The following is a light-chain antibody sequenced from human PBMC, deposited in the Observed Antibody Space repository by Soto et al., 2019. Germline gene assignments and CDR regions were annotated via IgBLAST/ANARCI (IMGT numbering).Light chain of an antibody. V-gene: IGKV1-6*01. J-gene: IGKJ1*01. CDR1: QDIRSA. CDR2: AAS. Sequence: IQLTQSPSSLSASVGARVPITCRARQDIRSALGWYQQQPGKVPQLLIYAASTLQSGVPSRFSGSRSGTDFTLTISSLQPEDFATYYCLLDFSYFWAFGQGTKVDI. CDR3: LLDFSYFWA.